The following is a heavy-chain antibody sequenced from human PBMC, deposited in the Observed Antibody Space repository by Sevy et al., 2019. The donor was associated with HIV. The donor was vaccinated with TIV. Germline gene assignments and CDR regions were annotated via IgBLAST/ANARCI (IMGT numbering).Heavy chain of an antibody. D-gene: IGHD1-26*01. CDR3: ARDPATAIVGDPYGFDI. V-gene: IGHV1-69*13. Sequence: ASVKVSCKASGDTFNKYAISWVRQAPGQGLEWMGGIIPMFGAAKYAQKFQGRVTITADESTSTVYMEQSSLRSDDTAVYYCARDPATAIVGDPYGFDIWGQGTMVTVSS. J-gene: IGHJ3*02. CDR2: IIPMFGAA. CDR1: GDTFNKYA.